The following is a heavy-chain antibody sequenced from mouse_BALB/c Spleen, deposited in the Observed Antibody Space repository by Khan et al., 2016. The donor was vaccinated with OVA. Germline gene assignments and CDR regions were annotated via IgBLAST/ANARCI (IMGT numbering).Heavy chain of an antibody. CDR3: TRHEGYYGYGQGDY. D-gene: IGHD2-2*01. V-gene: IGHV5-9-3*01. J-gene: IGHJ4*01. Sequence: EVELVESGGGLVKPGGSLKLSCAASGFSFSRYSMSWVRQTPEKRLEWVATISSGGTYTYYSDSVKGRFTISRDNANNTLFLQMSSLRSEDTAIYSRTRHEGYYGYGQGDYWGQGTSVTVSS. CDR2: ISSGGTYT. CDR1: GFSFSRYS.